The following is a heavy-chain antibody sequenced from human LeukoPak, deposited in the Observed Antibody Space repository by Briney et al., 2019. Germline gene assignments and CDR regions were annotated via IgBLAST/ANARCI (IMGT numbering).Heavy chain of an antibody. Sequence: GGSLRLSCAASGFTFSSYGMHWVRQAPGKGLEWVAVISYDGSNKYYADSVKGRLTISRDNSKNTLYLQMNSLRAEDTAVYYCAKGMVRGVPPYYYYGMDVWGQGTTVTVSS. CDR3: AKGMVRGVPPYYYYGMDV. J-gene: IGHJ6*02. V-gene: IGHV3-30*18. CDR1: GFTFSSYG. D-gene: IGHD3-10*01. CDR2: ISYDGSNK.